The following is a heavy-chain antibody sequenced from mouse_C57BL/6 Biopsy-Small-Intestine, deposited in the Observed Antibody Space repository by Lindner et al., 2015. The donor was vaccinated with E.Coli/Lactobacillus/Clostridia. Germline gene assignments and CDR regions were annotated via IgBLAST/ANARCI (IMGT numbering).Heavy chain of an antibody. CDR2: ISYSGGT. J-gene: IGHJ1*03. V-gene: IGHV3-1*01. CDR3: ARSYYANWYFDV. D-gene: IGHD2-10*01. Sequence: VQLQESGPGMVKPSQSLSLTCTVTGYSITSGYDWHWIRHFPGNKLEWMGYISYSGGTNYNPSLKSRVSITHDTSKNHFFLKLNSVTTEDTATYYCARSYYANWYFDVWGTGTTVTVSS. CDR1: GYSITSGYD.